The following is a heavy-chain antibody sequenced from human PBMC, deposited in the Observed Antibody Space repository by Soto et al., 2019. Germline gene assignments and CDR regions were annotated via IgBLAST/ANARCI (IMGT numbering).Heavy chain of an antibody. CDR3: ARTDSSGWYLYYFAY. Sequence: QVQLVQSGAEVKKPGASVKVSCKASGYTFTSYAMHWVRQAPGQRLEWMGWINAGNGNTKYSQKFQGRVTITRDTSASTAYMELSSLRSEDTAVYYCARTDSSGWYLYYFAYWGQGTLVTVSS. D-gene: IGHD6-19*01. V-gene: IGHV1-3*01. J-gene: IGHJ4*02. CDR1: GYTFTSYA. CDR2: INAGNGNT.